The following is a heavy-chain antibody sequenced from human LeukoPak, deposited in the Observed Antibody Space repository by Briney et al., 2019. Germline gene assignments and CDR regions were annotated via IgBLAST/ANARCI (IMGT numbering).Heavy chain of an antibody. CDR3: ARYLYSSGVIDY. D-gene: IGHD6-19*01. CDR2: INWNGGST. V-gene: IGHV3-20*01. J-gene: IGHJ4*02. Sequence: PGGSLRLSCAASGFTLSSYNMNWVRQAPGKGLEWVSGINWNGGSTGYADSVKGRFTISRDNAKNSLYLQMNSLRAEDTALYHCARYLYSSGVIDYWGQGTLVTVSS. CDR1: GFTLSSYN.